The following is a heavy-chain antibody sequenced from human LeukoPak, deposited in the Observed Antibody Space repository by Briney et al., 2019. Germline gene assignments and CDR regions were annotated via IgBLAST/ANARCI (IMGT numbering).Heavy chain of an antibody. CDR3: ARGPGGWYFF. CDR1: GGSISSYY. J-gene: IGHJ4*02. D-gene: IGHD6-19*01. CDR2: IYYSGST. Sequence: SETLSLTCTVSGGSISSYYWSWIRQPPRKGLEWIGYIYYSGSTNYNPSLKSRVTISVDTSKNQFSLKLSSVTAADTAVYYCARGPGGWYFFWGQGTLVTVSS. V-gene: IGHV4-59*01.